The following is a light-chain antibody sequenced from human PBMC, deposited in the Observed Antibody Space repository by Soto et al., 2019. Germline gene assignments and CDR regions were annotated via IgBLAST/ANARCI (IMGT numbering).Light chain of an antibody. CDR2: AAS. CDR1: QSISSW. J-gene: IGKJ1*01. V-gene: IGKV1-27*01. Sequence: DIQMTQSPSTLSASVGDRVTITCRASQSISSWLAWYQQKPGKAPRLLLYAASTLQSGVPSRFSGSGSGTDFTLTISSLQPGDVATYYCKKYNSAPPTWPFGQGTKVDIK. CDR3: KKYNSAPPTWP.